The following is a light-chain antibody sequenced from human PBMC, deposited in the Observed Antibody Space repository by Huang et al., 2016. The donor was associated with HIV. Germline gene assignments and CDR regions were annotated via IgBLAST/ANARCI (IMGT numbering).Light chain of an antibody. J-gene: IGKJ4*01. CDR2: NTS. CDR3: QQYGGSPPGVT. V-gene: IGKV3-20*01. CDR1: QRITTTY. Sequence: EIVLTQSPGTLSLSPGARATLSCRASQRITTTYLAWYQQKPGQPPRLLIYNTSKRASGIPDRFSGSGSGTDFSLTIRRLEPEDFAVYYCQQYGGSPPGVTFGGGTKVEVK.